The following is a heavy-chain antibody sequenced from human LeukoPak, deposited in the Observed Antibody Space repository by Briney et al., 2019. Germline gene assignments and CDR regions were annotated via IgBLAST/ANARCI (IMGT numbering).Heavy chain of an antibody. CDR1: GFTLSDNN. V-gene: IGHV3-11*01. CDR3: ARVWSGYVDY. CDR2: ISSSGSTI. J-gene: IGHJ4*02. Sequence: PGGSLRLPCAAPGFTLSDNNWSWIGQAQGKGREWVSYISSSGSTIYYADSVKGRFTISRDNAKNSLYPQMDSLRAEDTAVYYCARVWSGYVDYWGQGTLVTVSS. D-gene: IGHD3-3*01.